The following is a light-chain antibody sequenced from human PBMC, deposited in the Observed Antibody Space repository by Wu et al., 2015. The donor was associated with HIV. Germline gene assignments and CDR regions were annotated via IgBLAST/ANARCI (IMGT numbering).Light chain of an antibody. V-gene: IGKV1-5*03. Sequence: DIQMTQSPSTLSASVGDRVTITCRASQSISSWLAWYQQKPGKAPKLLIYKASSLESGVPSRFSGSGSGTEFTLTISSLQPDDFATYYCQQYNSYPLTFGGGTTLEIK. CDR2: KAS. CDR1: QSISSW. CDR3: QQYNSYPLT. J-gene: IGKJ4*01.